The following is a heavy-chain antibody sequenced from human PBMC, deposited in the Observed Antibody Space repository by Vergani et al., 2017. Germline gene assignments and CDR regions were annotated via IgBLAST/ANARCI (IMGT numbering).Heavy chain of an antibody. CDR1: GFSLNTRGVS. CDR2: IYWNDDQ. V-gene: IGHV2-5*04. D-gene: IGHD1-7*01. J-gene: IGHJ6*03. Sequence: QITLKESGPTLVKPTQTLTLTCTFSGFSLNTRGVSVAWIRQPPGKALVWLALIYWNDDQHYSPSLNNRVTITKDTSKNQVVLTMTNMDYVDTGTYYCVYRKTEYGTTGCFYPFYYYYYMDVWGKGTTVTVSS. CDR3: VYRKTEYGTTGCFYPFYYYYYMDV.